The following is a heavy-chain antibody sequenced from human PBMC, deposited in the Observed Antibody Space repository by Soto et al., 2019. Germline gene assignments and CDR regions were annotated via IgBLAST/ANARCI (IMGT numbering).Heavy chain of an antibody. V-gene: IGHV1-24*01. Sequence: ASVKVSCKVSGYTLTELSMHWVRQSPGKGLEWMGGFDPEDGETIYAQKFQGRVTMTEDTSTDTAYMELSSLRSEDTAVYYCATVFPVAYYYGSGSYFFDYWGQGTLVTVSS. CDR1: GYTLTELS. J-gene: IGHJ4*02. CDR2: FDPEDGET. CDR3: ATVFPVAYYYGSGSYFFDY. D-gene: IGHD3-10*01.